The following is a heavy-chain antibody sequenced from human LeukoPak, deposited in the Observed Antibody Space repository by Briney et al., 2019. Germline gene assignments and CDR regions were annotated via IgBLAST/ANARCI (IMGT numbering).Heavy chain of an antibody. V-gene: IGHV4-61*02. Sequence: PSETLSLTCTVSGGSISSGTYYWNWLRQPAGKGLEWIGRIYTSGSTNYNPSLKSRVTISVDTSKNQFSLKLTSVTAADTAMYYCARDPYDTSANDAFDIWGQGTMVSVSS. D-gene: IGHD3-22*01. CDR3: ARDPYDTSANDAFDI. J-gene: IGHJ3*02. CDR2: IYTSGST. CDR1: GGSISSGTYY.